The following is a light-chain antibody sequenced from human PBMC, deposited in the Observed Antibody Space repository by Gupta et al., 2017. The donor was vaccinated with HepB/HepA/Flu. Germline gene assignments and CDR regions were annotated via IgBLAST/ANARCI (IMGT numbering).Light chain of an antibody. CDR1: QSVNSY. V-gene: IGKV3-11*01. J-gene: IGKJ1*01. Sequence: EVVLTQSPATLSLSPGERATLSCRASQSVNSYLAWYQQRPGQAPRLLLYSASSRATGIPARFMSSGSGTDFTLTISSLEPEDFAVYYCQHRGTFGQGTNVEIK. CDR2: SAS. CDR3: QHRGT.